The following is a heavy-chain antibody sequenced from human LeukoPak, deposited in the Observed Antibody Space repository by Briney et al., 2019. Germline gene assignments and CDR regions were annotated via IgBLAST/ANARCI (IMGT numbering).Heavy chain of an antibody. J-gene: IGHJ2*01. Sequence: GGSLRLPRAASGFTFISYAMIWVRHAPAKGLEWVSSISGSGGSTYYADSVKGRFTISRDNYKNALYLQMNSLRAEDTAVYYGAKAPIVVVKDWYFDLWGRGTLVTVSS. CDR3: AKAPIVVVKDWYFDL. CDR2: ISGSGGST. CDR1: GFTFISYA. V-gene: IGHV3-23*01. D-gene: IGHD3-22*01.